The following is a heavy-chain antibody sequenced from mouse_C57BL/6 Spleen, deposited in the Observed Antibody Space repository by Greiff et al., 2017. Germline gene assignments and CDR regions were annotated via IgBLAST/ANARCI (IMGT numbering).Heavy chain of an antibody. CDR3: ASGDGFAY. CDR1: GYSITSGYY. J-gene: IGHJ3*01. CDR2: ISYDGSN. D-gene: IGHD3-3*01. Sequence: EVKLMESGPGLVKPSQSLSLTCSVTGYSITSGYYWNWIRQFPGNKLEWMGYISYDGSNNYNPSLKNRISITRDTSKNQFFLKLNSVTTEDTATYYCASGDGFAYWGQGTLVTVSA. V-gene: IGHV3-6*01.